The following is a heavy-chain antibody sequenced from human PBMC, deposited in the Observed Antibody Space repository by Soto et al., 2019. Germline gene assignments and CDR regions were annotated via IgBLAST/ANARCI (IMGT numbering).Heavy chain of an antibody. Sequence: QVQLQQWGAGLLKPSETLSLTCAVYGGSFSGYYWSWIRQPPGKGLEWIGEINHSGSTNYSPSLKSRVTISVDTSKNQFSLKLSSVTAADTAVYYCARFSGYSYAMDYWGQGTLVTVSS. V-gene: IGHV4-34*01. CDR3: ARFSGYSYAMDY. CDR2: INHSGST. D-gene: IGHD5-18*01. J-gene: IGHJ4*02. CDR1: GGSFSGYY.